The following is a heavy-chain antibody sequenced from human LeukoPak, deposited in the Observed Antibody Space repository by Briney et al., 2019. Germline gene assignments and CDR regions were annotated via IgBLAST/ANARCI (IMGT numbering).Heavy chain of an antibody. CDR3: AKVGPGAARDY. V-gene: IGHV3-23*01. Sequence: GGSLRLSCAAFGFTFSNYAMSWVRQAPGKGLEWVSGISGSDGDDNTYYADSVKGRFTISRDNSRNTLYMQMNSLRAEDTAVYYCAKVGPGAARDYWGQGTLVTVSS. J-gene: IGHJ4*02. CDR2: ISGSDGDDNT. CDR1: GFTFSNYA. D-gene: IGHD5-18*01.